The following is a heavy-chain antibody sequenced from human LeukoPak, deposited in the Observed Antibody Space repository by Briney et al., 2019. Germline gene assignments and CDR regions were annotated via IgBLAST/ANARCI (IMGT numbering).Heavy chain of an antibody. CDR3: ARVYSYGPYYFDY. J-gene: IGHJ4*02. D-gene: IGHD5-18*01. Sequence: GESLKISCQTSGYIFTDYWIGWVRQMPGKGLEWMGIIYPGDSDTRYSPSFQGQVAISADKSISTAYLQWSSLKASDTAMYYCARVYSYGPYYFDYWGQGTLVTVSS. CDR2: IYPGDSDT. CDR1: GYIFTDYW. V-gene: IGHV5-51*01.